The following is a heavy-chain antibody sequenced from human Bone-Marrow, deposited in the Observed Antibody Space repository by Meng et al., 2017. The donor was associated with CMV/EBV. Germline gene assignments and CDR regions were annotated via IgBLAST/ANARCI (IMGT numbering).Heavy chain of an antibody. CDR1: GYTFTSYD. CDR2: ISAYNGNT. V-gene: IGHV1-18*01. Sequence: ASVKVSCKASGYTFTSYDISWVRQAPGQGLEWMGWISAYNGNTNYAQKLQGRVTMTTDTSTSTAYMELRSLRSDDTAVYYCARLPGYCSSTSCYRYYYYYGMDVWGQGTTVTVSS. CDR3: ARLPGYCSSTSCYRYYYYYGMDV. J-gene: IGHJ6*02. D-gene: IGHD2-2*01.